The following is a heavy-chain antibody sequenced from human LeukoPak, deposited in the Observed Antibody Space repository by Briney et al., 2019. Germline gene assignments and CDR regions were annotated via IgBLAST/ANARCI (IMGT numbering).Heavy chain of an antibody. CDR3: ARTPFSVDTAIF. D-gene: IGHD5-18*01. J-gene: IGHJ4*02. CDR1: GGSISSDSYY. Sequence: SETLSLTCTVSGGSISSDSYYWSWIRQPPGKGLEWIGDMYYSGSTYYNPSLKSRVTISIDTSKNQFSLRLSSVIVADTAAYYCARTPFSVDTAIFWGQGTLVIVSS. CDR2: MYYSGST. V-gene: IGHV4-39*01.